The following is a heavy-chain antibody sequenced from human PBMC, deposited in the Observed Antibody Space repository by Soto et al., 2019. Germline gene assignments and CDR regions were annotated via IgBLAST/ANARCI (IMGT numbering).Heavy chain of an antibody. V-gene: IGHV3-23*01. J-gene: IGHJ4*02. CDR1: GFTFSSYA. D-gene: IGHD3-22*01. CDR2: ISGSGGST. Sequence: GGSLRLSCAASGFTFSSYAMSWVRQAPGKGLEWVSSISGSGGSTYYADSVKGRFTISRDNSKNTLYLQMNSLRAEDTAVYYCAKAALGYDSSRYDPSLLDYWGQGTLVTVSS. CDR3: AKAALGYDSSRYDPSLLDY.